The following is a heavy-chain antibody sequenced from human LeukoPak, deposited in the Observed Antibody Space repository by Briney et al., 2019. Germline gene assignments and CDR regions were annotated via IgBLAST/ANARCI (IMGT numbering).Heavy chain of an antibody. V-gene: IGHV5-51*01. CDR3: ARRPSFSEPYYFDP. Sequence: GESLKISCKGSGYNFMGYWIAWVRQMPGKGLEWMGIIYPGDSHTIYSPSFQGQVTISADRSTSATYLQWSSLKASDTAMYYCARRPSFSEPYYFDPWGQGTLVTVSS. J-gene: IGHJ5*02. CDR2: IYPGDSHT. D-gene: IGHD3-10*01. CDR1: GYNFMGYW.